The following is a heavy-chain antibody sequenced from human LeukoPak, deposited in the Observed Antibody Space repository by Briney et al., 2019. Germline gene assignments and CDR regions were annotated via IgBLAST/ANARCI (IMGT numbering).Heavy chain of an antibody. CDR3: AGSPIGYGMDV. J-gene: IGHJ6*02. Sequence: PSETLSLTCAVSGASMSNYHWSWIRQPPGRGLEYIGYVYNSGSTFYNPSLKSRVTISADTSRKQFSLKLTSVTAADTAVYYCAGSPIGYGMDVWGQGTTVTVSS. V-gene: IGHV4-59*12. CDR2: VYNSGST. CDR1: GASMSNYH.